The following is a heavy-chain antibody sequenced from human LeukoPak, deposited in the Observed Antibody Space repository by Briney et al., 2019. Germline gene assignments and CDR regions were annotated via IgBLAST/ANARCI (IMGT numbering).Heavy chain of an antibody. Sequence: ASVKVSCKASGYTFTGYYMHWVRQAPGQGLEWMGWINPNSGGTNYAQKFQGRVTMTRDTSISTAYMELSRLRSDDTAVYYCARGLLWFGELKAIDYWGQGTLVTVSS. CDR3: ARGLLWFGELKAIDY. CDR2: INPNSGGT. CDR1: GYTFTGYY. J-gene: IGHJ4*02. V-gene: IGHV1-2*02. D-gene: IGHD3-10*01.